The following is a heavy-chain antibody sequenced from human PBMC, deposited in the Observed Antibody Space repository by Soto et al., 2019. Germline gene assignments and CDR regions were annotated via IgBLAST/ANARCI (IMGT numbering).Heavy chain of an antibody. V-gene: IGHV1-69*09. J-gene: IGHJ4*02. CDR1: GVSFNSYG. CDR2: INPASQLR. Sequence: QVQLLQSGTEVKRPGSSVKVSCRASGVSFNSYGFAWVRQAPGRGLEWVGKINPASQLRNYEQSLQGRVTITADTSTRTAYMEVSGLTSEDTAVYYCARMKLARLDHWGQGTLVTVSS. CDR3: ARMKLARLDH.